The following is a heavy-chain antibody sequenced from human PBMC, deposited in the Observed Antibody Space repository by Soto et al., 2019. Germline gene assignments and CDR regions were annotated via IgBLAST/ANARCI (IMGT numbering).Heavy chain of an antibody. J-gene: IGHJ4*02. CDR3: PKVGYDTFGYYLRSFDC. Sequence: GGSLRLSCAASGFTFSTNAMSWVRQAPGMGLELVSLISGSGNTIYYADSVKGRFTISRDNSKNTLSLQMNSLRAGDTAVYYCPKVGYDTFGYYLRSFDCWGQGTLVTVS. D-gene: IGHD3-3*01. CDR2: ISGSGNTI. V-gene: IGHV3-23*01. CDR1: GFTFSTNA.